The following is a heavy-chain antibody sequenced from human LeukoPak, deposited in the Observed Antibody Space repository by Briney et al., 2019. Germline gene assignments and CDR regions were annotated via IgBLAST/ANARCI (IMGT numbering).Heavy chain of an antibody. Sequence: SETLSLTCAVSGGSISSSNWWSWVRQPPGKGLEWIGEIYHSGSTNYNPSLKSRVTISVDKSKNQFSLKLSSVTAADTAVYYCARAEYDILTGYYKYFDYWGQGTLVTVSS. CDR1: GGSISSSNW. D-gene: IGHD3-9*01. CDR3: ARAEYDILTGYYKYFDY. J-gene: IGHJ4*02. CDR2: IYHSGST. V-gene: IGHV4-4*02.